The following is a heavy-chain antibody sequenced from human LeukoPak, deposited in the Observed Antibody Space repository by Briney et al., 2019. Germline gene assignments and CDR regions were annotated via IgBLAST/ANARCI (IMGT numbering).Heavy chain of an antibody. J-gene: IGHJ4*02. CDR3: ATTMVRGVIASRSTIDY. V-gene: IGHV3-53*01. Sequence: GGSLRLSCAASGFTVSSNYMSRVRQAPGKGLEWVSVIYSGGSTYYADSVKGRFTISRDNSKNTLYLQMNSLRAEDTAVYYCATTMVRGVIASRSTIDYWGQGTLVTVSS. CDR2: IYSGGST. CDR1: GFTVSSNY. D-gene: IGHD3-10*01.